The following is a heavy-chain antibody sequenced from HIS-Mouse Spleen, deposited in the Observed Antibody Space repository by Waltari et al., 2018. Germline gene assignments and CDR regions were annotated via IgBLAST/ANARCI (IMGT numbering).Heavy chain of an antibody. CDR1: GFSLSTSGMC. D-gene: IGHD6-19*01. CDR2: IDWDDDK. J-gene: IGHJ4*02. CDR3: ARIAEGYTSGWYAFDY. V-gene: IGHV2-70*15. Sequence: QVTLRESGPALVKPTQTLTLTCTFSGFSLSTSGMCVSWIRQPPGKALEWLARIDWDDDKYYSTPLKTTLTISRDTSKNQVVLTMTNMDPLDTATYYCARIAEGYTSGWYAFDYWGQGTLVTVSS.